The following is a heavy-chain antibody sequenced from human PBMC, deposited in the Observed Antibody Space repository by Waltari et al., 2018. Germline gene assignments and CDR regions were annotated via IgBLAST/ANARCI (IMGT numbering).Heavy chain of an antibody. J-gene: IGHJ4*02. CDR1: GYSISSGYY. D-gene: IGHD5-12*01. Sequence: QMLLQESGPELVKPSETLSLTCYVSGYSISSGYYWGWIRQPPGQGLEWIGKIYQSGRTFYNPPLKSRVTISVDTSKTQFTLKLSSVTAADTAVYYCARIDYIGYCDFWGRGTLVTVSS. V-gene: IGHV4-38-2*01. CDR2: IYQSGRT. CDR3: ARIDYIGYCDF.